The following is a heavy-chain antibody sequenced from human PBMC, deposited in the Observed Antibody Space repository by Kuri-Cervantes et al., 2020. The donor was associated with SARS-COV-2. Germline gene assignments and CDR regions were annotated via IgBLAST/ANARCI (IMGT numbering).Heavy chain of an antibody. J-gene: IGHJ4*02. CDR1: GYTFTSYD. CDR2: MNPKIDIS. D-gene: IGHD1-26*01. V-gene: IGHV1-8*01. Sequence: ASVKVSCKASGYTFTSYDINWVRQAPGQGLEWVGWMNPKIDISGPVKKFQGRVTMTRDTSTNTAYMELTSLGSQDTAVYYCARKTRGTFHLDYWGPGTPVTVSS. CDR3: ARKTRGTFHLDY.